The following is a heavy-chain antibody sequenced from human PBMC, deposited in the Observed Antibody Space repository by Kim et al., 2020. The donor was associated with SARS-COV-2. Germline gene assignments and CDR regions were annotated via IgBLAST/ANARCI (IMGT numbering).Heavy chain of an antibody. Sequence: ASVKVSCKASGYVFRDHALHWVRQAPGQTLEWMGWINTDDGNTKYSQKFNDRVTITRDTSATTVYLEVSSLTSEDTAVYYCARDLPEYYDGTHHHDAFDIWGHGTLVTVSA. CDR3: ARDLPEYYDGTHHHDAFDI. CDR1: GYVFRDHA. V-gene: IGHV1-3*04. D-gene: IGHD3-22*01. CDR2: INTDDGNT. J-gene: IGHJ3*02.